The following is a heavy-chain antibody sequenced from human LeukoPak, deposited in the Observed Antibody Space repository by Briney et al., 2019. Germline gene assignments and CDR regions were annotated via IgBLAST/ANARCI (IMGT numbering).Heavy chain of an antibody. CDR1: GFTFSSYG. CDR3: ATARNDYSNYMDY. V-gene: IGHV3-30*03. D-gene: IGHD4-11*01. CDR2: ISYDGSNK. J-gene: IGHJ4*02. Sequence: GGSLRLSCAASGFTFSSYGMHWVRQAPGKGLEWVAVISYDGSNKYYADSVKGRFTISRDNSKNTLYLQMNSLRAEDTAVYYCATARNDYSNYMDYWGQGTLVSVSS.